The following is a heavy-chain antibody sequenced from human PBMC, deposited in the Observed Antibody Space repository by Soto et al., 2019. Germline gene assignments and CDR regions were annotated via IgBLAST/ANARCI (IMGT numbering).Heavy chain of an antibody. CDR2: IKQDGSQM. CDR3: ARVWNDGRFDY. CDR1: GFTFSTYW. V-gene: IGHV3-7*01. J-gene: IGHJ4*02. Sequence: GGSLRLSCAASGFTFSTYWMSWVRQAPGKGLAWVASIKQDGSQMHYGDSVKGRFTVSRDSGQSSVYLQMNSLRAEDTAVYYCARVWNDGRFDYWGQGALVTVSS. D-gene: IGHD1-1*01.